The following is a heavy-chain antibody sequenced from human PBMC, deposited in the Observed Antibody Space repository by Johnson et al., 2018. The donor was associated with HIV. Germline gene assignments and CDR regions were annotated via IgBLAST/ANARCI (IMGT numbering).Heavy chain of an antibody. CDR1: GFSFSNYA. CDR3: ARGPVFDI. J-gene: IGHJ3*02. CDR2: IKQDGSEK. Sequence: MQLVESGGGVVQPGRSLRLSCAASGFSFSNYAMHWVRQAPGKGLEWVANIKQDGSEKYYVDSVKGRFTISRDNAKNSLYLQMNSLRAEDTAVYYCARGPVFDIWGQGTMVTVSS. V-gene: IGHV3-7*01.